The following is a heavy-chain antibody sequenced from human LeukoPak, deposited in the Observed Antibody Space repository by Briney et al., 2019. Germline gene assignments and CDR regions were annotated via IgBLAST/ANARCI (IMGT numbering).Heavy chain of an antibody. V-gene: IGHV1-69*04. D-gene: IGHD2-2*01. CDR3: ARELLPAVTEGWFDP. Sequence: ASVKVSCKASGGTFSSYAISWVRQAPGQGLEWMGRIIPILGIANYAQKFQGRVTITADESTSTAYMELSSLRSEDTAVYYCARELLPAVTEGWFDPWGQGTLVTVSS. CDR1: GGTFSSYA. CDR2: IIPILGIA. J-gene: IGHJ5*02.